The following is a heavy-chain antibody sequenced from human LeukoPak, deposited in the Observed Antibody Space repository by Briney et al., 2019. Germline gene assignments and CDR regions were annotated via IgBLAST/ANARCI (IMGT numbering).Heavy chain of an antibody. CDR1: GGTFSSYA. D-gene: IGHD4-17*01. J-gene: IGHJ4*02. V-gene: IGHV1-69*01. Sequence: VASVKVSCKASGGTFSSYAISWVRQAPGQGLEWMGGIIPIFGTANYAQKFQGRVMITADESTSTAYMELSSLRSEDTAVYYCARGARSRVTTEFYFDYWGQGTLVTVSS. CDR3: ARGARSRVTTEFYFDY. CDR2: IIPIFGTA.